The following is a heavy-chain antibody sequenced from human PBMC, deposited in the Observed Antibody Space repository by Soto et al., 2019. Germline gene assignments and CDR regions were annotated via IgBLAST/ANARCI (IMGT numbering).Heavy chain of an antibody. CDR2: INSDGSST. CDR3: AKRDLKSTGLLN. D-gene: IGHD3-9*01. V-gene: IGHV3-74*01. J-gene: IGHJ4*02. CDR1: GFTFTSYW. Sequence: EVQLVEAGGGLVQPGGSLRLSCAASGFTFTSYWMHWVRQGPGKGLEWVSRINSDGSSTAYADSVKSRFPISRDNANNTLYLQMNSLRDDDTTIYYCAKRDLKSTGLLNRGQETQVSVSS.